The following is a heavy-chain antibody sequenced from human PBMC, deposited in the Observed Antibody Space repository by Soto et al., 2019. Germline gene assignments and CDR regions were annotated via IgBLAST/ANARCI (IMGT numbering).Heavy chain of an antibody. CDR1: GYTFTGLY. V-gene: IGHV1-2*02. J-gene: IGHJ4*02. CDR2: ISPECGAT. CDR3: GRGRSGQIVVFY. Sequence: ASVKVSCKASGYTFTGLYIHWVRQAPEQGPEWMGEISPECGATRYAQKFQGRVTITRDMSTTTTYMELNNLSPDDTAVYYCGRGRSGQIVVFYWGQGTPVTVSS. D-gene: IGHD5-12*01.